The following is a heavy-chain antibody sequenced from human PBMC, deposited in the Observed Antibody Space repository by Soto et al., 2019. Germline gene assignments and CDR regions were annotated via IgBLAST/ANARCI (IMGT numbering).Heavy chain of an antibody. CDR1: GGSISSYH. CDR2: IYYSGST. J-gene: IGHJ5*02. CDR3: ASRGSGWYNWFDP. Sequence: SETLSLTCTVSGGSISSYHWSWIRQPPGKGLEWIGYIYYSGSTNYNPSLKSRVTISVDTSKNQFSLKLSSVTAADTAVYYCASRGSGWYNWFDPWGQGTLVTVSS. V-gene: IGHV4-59*01. D-gene: IGHD6-19*01.